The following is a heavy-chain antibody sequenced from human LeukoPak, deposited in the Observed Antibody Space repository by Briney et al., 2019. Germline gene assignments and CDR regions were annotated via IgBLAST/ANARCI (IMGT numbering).Heavy chain of an antibody. CDR1: GYTFTGYY. V-gene: IGHV1-2*04. Sequence: GASVKVSCKASGYTFTGYYMHWVRQAPGQGLEWMGWINPNSGGTNYAQKFQGWVTMTRGTSISTAYMELSRLRSDDTAVYYCARADDILTGHFDYWGQGTLVTVSS. J-gene: IGHJ4*02. D-gene: IGHD3-9*01. CDR2: INPNSGGT. CDR3: ARADDILTGHFDY.